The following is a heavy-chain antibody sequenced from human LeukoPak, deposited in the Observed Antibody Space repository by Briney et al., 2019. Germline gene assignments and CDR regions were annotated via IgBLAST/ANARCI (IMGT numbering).Heavy chain of an antibody. J-gene: IGHJ4*02. D-gene: IGHD2-8*01. V-gene: IGHV3-30*19. Sequence: GRSLRLSCAASGFTFSSYGIHWVRQAPGKGLEWVAVISYDIYSKYYADSVRGRFTISRDNSENTLYLQMNSLRGEDTAVYYCARDAWSIRSYFDYWGQGTLVTVSS. CDR2: ISYDIYSK. CDR3: ARDAWSIRSYFDY. CDR1: GFTFSSYG.